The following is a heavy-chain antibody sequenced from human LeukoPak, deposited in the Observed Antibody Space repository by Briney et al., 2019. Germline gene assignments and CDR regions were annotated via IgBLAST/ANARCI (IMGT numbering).Heavy chain of an antibody. CDR2: IGGSGGST. D-gene: IGHD3-16*02. J-gene: IGHJ1*01. Sequence: SGGSLRLSCAASGFTFSSYAMSWVRQAPGKGLEWVSGIGGSGGSTYYADSVKGRFTISRDNSKNTLYLQMNSLRAEDTAVYYCAKGLNYVWGSYRPNAEYFQHWGQGTLVTVSS. V-gene: IGHV3-23*01. CDR3: AKGLNYVWGSYRPNAEYFQH. CDR1: GFTFSSYA.